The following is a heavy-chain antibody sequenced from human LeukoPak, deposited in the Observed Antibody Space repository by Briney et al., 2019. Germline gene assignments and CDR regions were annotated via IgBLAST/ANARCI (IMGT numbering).Heavy chain of an antibody. D-gene: IGHD3-22*01. CDR2: ISGYNGNT. CDR1: GYTFTSYG. V-gene: IGHV1-18*01. Sequence: ASVKVSCKASGYTFTSYGINWVRQAPGQGLEWMGWISGYNGNTNYAQKLQGRVTMTTDTSTRTAYMELRSLRSDDTAMYYCARHRLPRVYYDSSGYYHDASDIWGQGTMVTVSS. J-gene: IGHJ3*02. CDR3: ARHRLPRVYYDSSGYYHDASDI.